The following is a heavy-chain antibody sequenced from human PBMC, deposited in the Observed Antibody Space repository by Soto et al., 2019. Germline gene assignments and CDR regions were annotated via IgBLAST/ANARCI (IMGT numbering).Heavy chain of an antibody. J-gene: IGHJ4*02. D-gene: IGHD3-16*01. Sequence: XGPTLVNPTQTLRLTCTFSGFSLSSSGVSVGWIRQPPGKALEWLALIYGSDDERYNPSLKRRLSITKDTSKNQVVLTMTNMDPVDTATYYCAHRGGATVGLYYFDYWGQGALVTVSS. CDR3: AHRGGATVGLYYFDY. V-gene: IGHV2-5*01. CDR1: GFSLSSSGVS. CDR2: IYGSDDE.